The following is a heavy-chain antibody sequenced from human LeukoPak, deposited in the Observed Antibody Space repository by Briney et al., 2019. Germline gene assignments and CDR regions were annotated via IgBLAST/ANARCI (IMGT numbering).Heavy chain of an antibody. CDR2: IRSKAYGGTT. CDR3: TRIYGSGTFLPDY. Sequence: PGGSLRLSCAASGFTFSSYSMNWVRQAPGKGLEWVGFIRSKAYGGTTEYAASVQGRFTISRDESQSTAYLQMNSLTSEDSALYYCTRIYGSGTFLPDYWGQGTLVTVSS. D-gene: IGHD3-10*01. J-gene: IGHJ4*02. V-gene: IGHV3-49*04. CDR1: GFTFSSYS.